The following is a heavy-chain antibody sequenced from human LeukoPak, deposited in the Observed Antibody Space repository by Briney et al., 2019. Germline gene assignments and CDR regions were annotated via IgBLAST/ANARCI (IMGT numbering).Heavy chain of an antibody. D-gene: IGHD3-22*01. CDR3: ARDSRGYPY. Sequence: PGGSLRLSCAASGFTFSNSAMSWVRQAPGKGLEWVSAISGSGGSTYYADSVKGRFTISRDNSKNMLYLQMNSLRAEDTAVYYCARDSRGYPYWGQGTLVTVSS. CDR2: ISGSGGST. V-gene: IGHV3-23*01. CDR1: GFTFSNSA. J-gene: IGHJ4*02.